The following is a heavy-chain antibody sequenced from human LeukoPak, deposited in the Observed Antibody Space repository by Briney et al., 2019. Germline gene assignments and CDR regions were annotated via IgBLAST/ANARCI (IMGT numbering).Heavy chain of an antibody. CDR3: ARRRSGGYDAFDI. CDR1: GGSISSYY. J-gene: IGHJ3*02. V-gene: IGHV4-59*08. CDR2: IYYSGST. D-gene: IGHD3-22*01. Sequence: SETLSLTCTVSGGSISSYYWSWIRQPPGKGLEWIGYIYYSGSTNYNPSLKSRVTISVDTSKNQFSLKLSSATAADTAVYYCARRRSGGYDAFDIWGQGTMVTVSS.